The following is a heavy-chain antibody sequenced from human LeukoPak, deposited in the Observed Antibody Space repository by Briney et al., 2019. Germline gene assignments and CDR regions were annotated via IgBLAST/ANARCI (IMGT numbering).Heavy chain of an antibody. CDR1: GYTFTSYD. V-gene: IGHV1-8*03. Sequence: EASVKVSCKASGYTFTSYDINWVRQATGQGLEWMGWMNPNSGNTGYAQKFQGRVTITRNPSISTAYMELSSLRSEDTAVYYCARSRRGQFRIILALYYYYYMDVWGKGTTVTVSS. J-gene: IGHJ6*03. CDR3: ARSRRGQFRIILALYYYYYMDV. D-gene: IGHD1-14*01. CDR2: MNPNSGNT.